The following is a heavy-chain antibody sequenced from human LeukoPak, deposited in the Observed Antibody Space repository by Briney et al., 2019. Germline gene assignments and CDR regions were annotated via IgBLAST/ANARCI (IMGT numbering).Heavy chain of an antibody. CDR3: SSGIAAYYYYGMDV. Sequence: PSETLSLTCAVYGGSFSGYYWSRIRQPPGKGLEWIGEINHSGSTNYNPSLKSRVTISVDTSKNQFSLKLSSVTAADTAVYYCSSGIAAYYYYGMDVWGQGTTVTVSS. D-gene: IGHD6-13*01. CDR2: INHSGST. V-gene: IGHV4-34*01. CDR1: GGSFSGYY. J-gene: IGHJ6*02.